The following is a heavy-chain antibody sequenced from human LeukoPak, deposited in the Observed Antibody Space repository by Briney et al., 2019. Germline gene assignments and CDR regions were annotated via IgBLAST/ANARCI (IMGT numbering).Heavy chain of an antibody. Sequence: RTGGSLRLSCAASGFTFDDYAMHWVRQAPGKGLEWVSGISWNSGSIGYADSVRGRFTISRDNAKNSLYLQMNSLRAEDTALYYCAKAPGYCIGGSCYSGYYYGMDVWGQGTTVTVSS. CDR2: ISWNSGSI. J-gene: IGHJ6*02. CDR3: AKAPGYCIGGSCYSGYYYGMDV. CDR1: GFTFDDYA. V-gene: IGHV3-9*01. D-gene: IGHD2-15*01.